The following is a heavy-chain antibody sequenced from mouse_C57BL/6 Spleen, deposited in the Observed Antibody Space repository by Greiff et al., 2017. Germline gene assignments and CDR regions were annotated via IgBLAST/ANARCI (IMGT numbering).Heavy chain of an antibody. J-gene: IGHJ3*01. V-gene: IGHV2-6*01. CDR3: AGVHSNLPY. CDR1: GFSLTSYG. Sequence: VKLLESGPGLVAPSQSLSITCTVSGFSLTSYGVDWVRQSPGKGLEWLGVIWGVGSTNYNSALKSSLSISKDNSNSQVFLKMNSLQTDDTAMYCCAGVHSNLPYWGQGTLVTVSA. CDR2: IWGVGST. D-gene: IGHD2-5*01.